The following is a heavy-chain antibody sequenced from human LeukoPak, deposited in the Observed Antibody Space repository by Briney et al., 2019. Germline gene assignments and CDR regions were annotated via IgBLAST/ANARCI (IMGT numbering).Heavy chain of an antibody. CDR1: GFTFSSYA. J-gene: IGHJ4*02. CDR2: ISYDGSNQ. D-gene: IGHD3-10*01. CDR3: AREVERFGEFDY. Sequence: GGSLRLSCAASGFTFSSYAMHWVRQAPGKGLEWVAVISYDGSNQYYADSVKGRFTISRDNSKNTLYLQMNSLRAEDTAVYYCAREVERFGEFDYWGQGTLVTVSS. V-gene: IGHV3-30*04.